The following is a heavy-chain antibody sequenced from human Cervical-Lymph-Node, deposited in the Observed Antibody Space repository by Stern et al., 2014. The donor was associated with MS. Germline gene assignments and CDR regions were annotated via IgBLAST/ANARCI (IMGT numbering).Heavy chain of an antibody. CDR1: GVSISTSY. J-gene: IGHJ5*01. CDR3: ARDVGMDS. Sequence: QLQLQESGPGLVKPSETLSLTCTVSGVSISTSYWSWIRQPPGKGLEWLGYIYHSGGATYNPSLKSRVTMSVDTSKSQFSLQLSSVTAADTAVYYCARDVGMDSWGQGTLVTVSS. CDR2: IYHSGGA. D-gene: IGHD6-13*01. V-gene: IGHV4-59*01.